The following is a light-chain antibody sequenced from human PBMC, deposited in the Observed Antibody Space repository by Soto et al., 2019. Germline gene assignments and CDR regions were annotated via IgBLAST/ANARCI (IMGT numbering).Light chain of an antibody. Sequence: QSALTQPASVSGSPGQSITISCTGTSSDVGSYNLVSWYQQHPGKAPKLMIYEGSKRPSGVSHRFSGSKSGNTASLTISGRQAEDEADYYCCSYAGSSTLYVFGTGTKVTVL. CDR2: EGS. CDR3: CSYAGSSTLYV. CDR1: SSDVGSYNL. J-gene: IGLJ1*01. V-gene: IGLV2-23*01.